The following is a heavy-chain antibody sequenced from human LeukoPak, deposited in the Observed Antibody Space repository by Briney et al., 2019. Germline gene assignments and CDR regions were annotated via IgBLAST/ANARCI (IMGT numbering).Heavy chain of an antibody. Sequence: ASVKVSCKASGYTFTSYGISWVRQAPGQGLKWMGWISAYNGNTNYAQKLQGRVTMTTDTSTSTAYMELRSLRSDDTAVYYCARTIQLERRSWFDPWGQGTLVTVSS. J-gene: IGHJ5*02. V-gene: IGHV1-18*01. D-gene: IGHD1-1*01. CDR3: ARTIQLERRSWFDP. CDR2: ISAYNGNT. CDR1: GYTFTSYG.